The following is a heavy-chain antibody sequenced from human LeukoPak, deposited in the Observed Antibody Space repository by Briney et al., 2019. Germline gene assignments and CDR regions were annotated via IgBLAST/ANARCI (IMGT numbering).Heavy chain of an antibody. CDR1: GYTFTSYG. V-gene: IGHV1-18*01. CDR2: ISAYNGNT. D-gene: IGHD3-3*01. J-gene: IGHJ4*02. CDR3: ARGGRITIFGVVTGFDY. Sequence: ASVKVSCKASGYTFTSYGISLVRQAPGQGLEWMGWISAYNGNTNYAQKLQGRVTMTTDTSTSTAYMELRSLRSDDTAVYYCARGGRITIFGVVTGFDYWGQGTLVTVSS.